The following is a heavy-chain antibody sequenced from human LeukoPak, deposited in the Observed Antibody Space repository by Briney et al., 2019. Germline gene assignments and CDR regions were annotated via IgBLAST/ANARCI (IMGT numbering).Heavy chain of an antibody. D-gene: IGHD2-8*01. CDR1: GFTLSNDD. Sequence: PGGSLRLSCAASGFTLSNDDLNWVRQAPGKGLEWVSSMSGDGQRTFYAGSVKGRFTISRDYSKNTLSLQMNSLRAEDTAIYYCAKVNWCISTYADAWGQGTLVTVSS. CDR3: AKVNWCISTYADA. CDR2: MSGDGQRT. J-gene: IGHJ4*02. V-gene: IGHV3-23*01.